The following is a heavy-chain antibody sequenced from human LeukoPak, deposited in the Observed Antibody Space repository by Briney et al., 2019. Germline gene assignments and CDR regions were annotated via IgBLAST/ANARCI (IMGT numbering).Heavy chain of an antibody. Sequence: GGSLRLSCAASGFTFSSYSMNWVRQAPGKGLEWVSSISSSSSYIYYADSVKGRFTISRDNAKNSLYLQMSSLRAEDTAVYYCARDKDVGATLLDYWGQGTLVTVSS. D-gene: IGHD1-26*01. CDR2: ISSSSSYI. V-gene: IGHV3-21*01. CDR3: ARDKDVGATLLDY. CDR1: GFTFSSYS. J-gene: IGHJ4*02.